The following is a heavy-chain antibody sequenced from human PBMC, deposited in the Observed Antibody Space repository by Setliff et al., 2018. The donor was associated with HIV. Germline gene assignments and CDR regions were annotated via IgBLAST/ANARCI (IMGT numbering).Heavy chain of an antibody. CDR3: VKHVDSDFSGDPDWFDP. J-gene: IGHJ5*02. Sequence: SETLSLTCTVSGGSVSTRNSFWGWIRQPPGKGLEWIGSFSYNGGRRYTPSLKSRVTISADMSKNQFSLNLNSVTAADTAVYYCVKHVDSDFSGDPDWFDPWGQGIPVTVSS. D-gene: IGHD2-15*01. CDR2: FSYNGGR. CDR1: GGSVSTRNSF. V-gene: IGHV4-39*01.